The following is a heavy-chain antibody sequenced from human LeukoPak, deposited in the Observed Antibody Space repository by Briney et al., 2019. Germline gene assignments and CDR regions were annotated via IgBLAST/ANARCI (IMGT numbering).Heavy chain of an antibody. CDR3: ARESLVSGGGRWFDP. Sequence: GASVKVSCKTSGYTFTGYFIHWVRQAPGQGLEWMGRINPNTGDADYAQNFRGRVTMTRDTSTGTAYMELSRLRFDDTAVYYCARESLVSGGGRWFDPWGQGTLVTVSS. CDR1: GYTFTGYF. V-gene: IGHV1-2*06. J-gene: IGHJ5*02. CDR2: INPNTGDA. D-gene: IGHD2/OR15-2a*01.